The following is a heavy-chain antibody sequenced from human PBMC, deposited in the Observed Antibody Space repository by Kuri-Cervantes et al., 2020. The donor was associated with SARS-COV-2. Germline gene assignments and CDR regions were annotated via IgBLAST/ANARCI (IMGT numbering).Heavy chain of an antibody. J-gene: IGHJ4*02. CDR2: INHSGST. V-gene: IGHV4-61*10. D-gene: IGHD3-22*01. Sequence: SETLSLTCTVSGGSISSDRYYWSWIRQPAGKGLEWIGEINHSGSTNYSPSLKSRVTISVDTSKNQFSLKLSSVTAADTAVYYCAGGYYYDSSGPVLRYYFDYWGQGTLVTVSS. CDR3: AGGYYYDSSGPVLRYYFDY. CDR1: GGSISSDRYY.